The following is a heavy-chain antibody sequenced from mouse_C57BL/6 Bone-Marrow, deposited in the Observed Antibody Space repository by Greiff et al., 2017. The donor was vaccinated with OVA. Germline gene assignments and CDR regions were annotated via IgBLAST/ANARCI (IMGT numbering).Heavy chain of an antibody. CDR1: GYSITSGYY. CDR2: ISYDGSN. CDR3: ARYYYGSRFYWYFDV. V-gene: IGHV3-6*01. J-gene: IGHJ1*03. Sequence: EVKLVESGPGLVKPSQSLSLTCSVTGYSITSGYYWNWIRQFPGNQLEWMGYISYDGSNNYNPSLKNRISITRDTSKNQFFLKLKSVTTEDTATYYCARYYYGSRFYWYFDVWGTGTTVTVSS. D-gene: IGHD1-1*01.